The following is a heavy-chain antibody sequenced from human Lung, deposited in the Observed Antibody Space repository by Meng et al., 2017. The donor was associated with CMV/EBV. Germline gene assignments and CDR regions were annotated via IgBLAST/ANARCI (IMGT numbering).Heavy chain of an antibody. CDR3: AKGVGVTFGELEY. Sequence: GESXKISCAASGFSFENYAMGWVRQAPGKGLQWVSSISGSGGATFYADSVKGRFTISRDDSKDTLYLQMNSLRAEDTALYYCAKGVGVTFGELEYWGRGTLVTVSS. D-gene: IGHD1-26*01. V-gene: IGHV3-23*01. J-gene: IGHJ4*02. CDR1: GFSFENYA. CDR2: ISGSGGAT.